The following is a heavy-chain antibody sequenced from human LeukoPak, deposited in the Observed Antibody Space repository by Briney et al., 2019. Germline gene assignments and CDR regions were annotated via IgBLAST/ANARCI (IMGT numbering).Heavy chain of an antibody. J-gene: IGHJ4*02. CDR3: AKRSGSYLRGGGEMDY. CDR2: IKQDGSEK. D-gene: IGHD1-26*01. CDR1: GFTFSNYW. V-gene: IGHV3-7*03. Sequence: XGSLRLSCAASGFTFSNYWMNWVRQAPGKGLEWVANIKQDGSEKYYVDSVKGRFTVSRDNAKNSLYLQMNSLRAEDTAVYYCAKRSGSYLRGGGEMDYWGQGTLVTVSS.